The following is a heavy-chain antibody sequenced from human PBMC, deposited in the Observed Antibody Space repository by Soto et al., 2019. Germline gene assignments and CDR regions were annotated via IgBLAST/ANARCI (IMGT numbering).Heavy chain of an antibody. CDR1: GFSFSTSGVA. Sequence: QITLKESGPTLVKPTQTLTLTCTFSGFSFSTSGVAVAWIRQPPGKALEWLALIYWDDDERYTPSLKTRLTIRRDTSKNQVVLTMANMDPGDTATYYCADGIAIFDCWGQGILVTVSS. D-gene: IGHD3-3*01. V-gene: IGHV2-5*02. CDR2: IYWDDDE. CDR3: ADGIAIFDC. J-gene: IGHJ4*02.